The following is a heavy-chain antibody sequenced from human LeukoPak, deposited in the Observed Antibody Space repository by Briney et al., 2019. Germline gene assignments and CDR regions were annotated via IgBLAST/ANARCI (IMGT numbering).Heavy chain of an antibody. CDR2: ISGSGGST. J-gene: IGHJ4*02. CDR1: GFTFSSYA. D-gene: IGHD6-6*01. CDR3: AKGLKYSSSYYFDY. Sequence: TGGSLRLSCAASGFTFSSYAMSWVRQAPGKGLEWVSAISGSGGSTYYADSVKGRFTISRDNSKNTLYLQMNSLRAEDTAVYYCAKGLKYSSSYYFDYWGQGTLVTVSS. V-gene: IGHV3-23*01.